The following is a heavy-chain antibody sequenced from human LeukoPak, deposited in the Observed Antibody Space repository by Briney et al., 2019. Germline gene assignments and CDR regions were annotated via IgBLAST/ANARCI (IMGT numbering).Heavy chain of an antibody. J-gene: IGHJ6*03. CDR3: AKDVDRYCTTTTCPMDV. CDR2: ISGSGDNT. D-gene: IGHD2-2*01. Sequence: PGGSLRLSCAASGFTFDNYAMNWIRQAPGKGLEWVSTISGSGDNTYYADSVKGRFTISRDNSKNTLYLPLNSLRAEDTAVYYCAKDVDRYCTTTTCPMDVWGKGTTVTVPS. V-gene: IGHV3-23*01. CDR1: GFTFDNYA.